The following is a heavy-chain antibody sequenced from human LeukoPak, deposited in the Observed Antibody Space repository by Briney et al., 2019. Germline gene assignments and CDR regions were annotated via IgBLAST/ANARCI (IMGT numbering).Heavy chain of an antibody. J-gene: IGHJ4*02. D-gene: IGHD3-22*01. Sequence: PGGSLRLSCAASGFTFSSYSMNWVRQAPGKGLEWVSSISSSSSYIYYADSVKGRFTISRDNAKNPLYLQMNSLRAEDTAVYYCARGRAYYYDSSGYYAAEGDYWGQGTLVTVSS. V-gene: IGHV3-21*01. CDR2: ISSSSSYI. CDR1: GFTFSSYS. CDR3: ARGRAYYYDSSGYYAAEGDY.